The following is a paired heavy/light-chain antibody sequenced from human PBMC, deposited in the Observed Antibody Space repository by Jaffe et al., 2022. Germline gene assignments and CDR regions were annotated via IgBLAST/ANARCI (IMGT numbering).Heavy chain of an antibody. Sequence: QLVESGGGVVQPGGSLRLSCAASGFTFSIYAMHWVRQAPAKGLEWVAFIGHDHYTHYLDSVKGRFTISRDNSKNTLYLQMNSLRSEDTALYYCAREPTTVTSSGAFDVWGQGTVVTVSS. D-gene: IGHD4-17*01. V-gene: IGHV3-30*02. CDR3: AREPTTVTSSGAFDV. CDR1: GFTFSIYA. CDR2: IGHDHYT. J-gene: IGHJ3*01.
Light chain of an antibody. CDR1: SNNVGNEG. V-gene: IGLV10-54*01. J-gene: IGLJ3*02. CDR2: RNN. CDR3: SAWDTSLSAWV. Sequence: QAGLTQPPSVSKGLRQTATLTCTGNSNNVGNEGAAWLQHHQGRPPKLLSYRNNTRPSGISERLSASRSGNTASLTITGLQPEDETDYYCSAWDTSLSAWVFGGGTRLTVL.